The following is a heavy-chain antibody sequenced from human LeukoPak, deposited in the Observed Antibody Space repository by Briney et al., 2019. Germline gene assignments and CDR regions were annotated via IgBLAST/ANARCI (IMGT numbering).Heavy chain of an antibody. Sequence: PSETLSLTCSVSGSYINNYYWGWIRQAPGKGPEWTGSIYYSGKTYYNSSLRSRVTISLDTSKKQFSLNLFYVTAADTAMYYCARQYSSGWYYFDYWGQGTLVTVSS. CDR2: IYYSGKT. J-gene: IGHJ4*02. D-gene: IGHD6-19*01. CDR1: GSYINNYY. CDR3: ARQYSSGWYYFDY. V-gene: IGHV4-39*07.